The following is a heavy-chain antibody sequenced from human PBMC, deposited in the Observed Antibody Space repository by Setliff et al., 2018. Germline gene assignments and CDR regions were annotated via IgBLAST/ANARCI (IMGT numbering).Heavy chain of an antibody. J-gene: IGHJ4*02. D-gene: IGHD6-13*01. Sequence: ASVKVSCKASGYTFINFGISWVRQAPGQGLEWVGWISPYTGNTYYAPRLQDRVTLTADTSTNTAYMELRSLISDDTAVYYCSRLVRFCTSIVCQRLSGDDYWGQGTLVTVSS. CDR3: SRLVRFCTSIVCQRLSGDDY. V-gene: IGHV1-18*01. CDR2: ISPYTGNT. CDR1: GYTFINFG.